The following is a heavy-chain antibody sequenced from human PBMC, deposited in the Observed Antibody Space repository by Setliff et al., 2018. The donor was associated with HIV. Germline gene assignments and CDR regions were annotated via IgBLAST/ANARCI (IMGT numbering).Heavy chain of an antibody. Sequence: SETLSLTCTVSGGSISSGDYYWSWIRQPPGKGLEWIGEINHSGSTNYNPSLKSRVTISVDTSKNQFSLKLNSVTAADTAVYYCARGSYYDFWSGSHGSPDFNYWGQGTLVTVSS. V-gene: IGHV4-39*07. CDR2: INHSGST. CDR1: GGSISSGDYY. J-gene: IGHJ4*02. CDR3: ARGSYYDFWSGSHGSPDFNY. D-gene: IGHD3-3*01.